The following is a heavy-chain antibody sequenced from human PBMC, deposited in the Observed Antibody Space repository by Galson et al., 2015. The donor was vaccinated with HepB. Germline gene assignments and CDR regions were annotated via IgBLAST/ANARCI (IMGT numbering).Heavy chain of an antibody. V-gene: IGHV1-69*10. CDR1: GDTFSNGA. CDR2: IIPMLNIA. Sequence: SVKVSCKASGDTFSNGAVNWVRQAPGQGLEWMARIIPMLNIADYAQNFQGRVTITADKSTSTAYMELRGLRSDDTAVYFCAMVGKSQLWPTDWGQGTLVTVSS. D-gene: IGHD3-10*01. CDR3: AMVGKSQLWPTD. J-gene: IGHJ1*01.